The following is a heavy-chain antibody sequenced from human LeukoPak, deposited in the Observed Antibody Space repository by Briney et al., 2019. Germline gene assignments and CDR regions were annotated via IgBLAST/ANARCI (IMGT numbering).Heavy chain of an antibody. J-gene: IGHJ4*02. CDR1: GFTFSTYW. Sequence: PEGSLRLSCAASGFTFSTYWMSWVRQAPGKGLEWVANIKEDGSEKYYVDSLKGRFTISRDNVKNSLYLQINSLRAEDTAVYYCGRDSFETDIDYWGQGTLVTVSS. V-gene: IGHV3-7*01. CDR2: IKEDGSEK. D-gene: IGHD1-14*01. CDR3: GRDSFETDIDY.